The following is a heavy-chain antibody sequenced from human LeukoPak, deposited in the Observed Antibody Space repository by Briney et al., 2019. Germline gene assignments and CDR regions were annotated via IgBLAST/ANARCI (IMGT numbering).Heavy chain of an antibody. J-gene: IGHJ4*02. D-gene: IGHD5-24*01. Sequence: SETLSLTCTVSGGSISSYYWSWIRQPPGKGLEWIGYIYYSGGTNYNPSLKSRVTISVDTSKNQFSLKLSSVTAADTAVYYCARHTEMATPQYYFDYWGQGTLVTVSS. V-gene: IGHV4-59*08. CDR2: IYYSGGT. CDR1: GGSISSYY. CDR3: ARHTEMATPQYYFDY.